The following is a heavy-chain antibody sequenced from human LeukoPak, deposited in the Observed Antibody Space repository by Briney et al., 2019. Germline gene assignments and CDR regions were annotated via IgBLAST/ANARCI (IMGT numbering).Heavy chain of an antibody. D-gene: IGHD5-24*01. V-gene: IGHV3-21*01. CDR3: AMGRDGYNYVNY. CDR1: GFTFSSYT. CDR2: ISSSSSYI. Sequence: AGGSLRLSCAASGFTFSSYTMKWVRQAPGKGLEWVSSISSSSSYIYYADSVKGRFTISRDNAKNSLYLQMNSVRAEDTAVYYCAMGRDGYNYVNYWGQGTLVTVSS. J-gene: IGHJ4*02.